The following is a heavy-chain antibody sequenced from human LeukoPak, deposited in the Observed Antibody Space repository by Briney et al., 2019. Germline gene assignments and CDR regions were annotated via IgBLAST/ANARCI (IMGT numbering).Heavy chain of an antibody. J-gene: IGHJ3*02. Sequence: KSGGSLRLSCAASGFTFISYAMSWVRQAPGKGLEWVSSISSSSGYIYYADSVKGRFTISRDNAKNSLYLQMNSLRAEDTAVYYCARDPNYDSSDTNAFDIWGQGTMVTVSS. D-gene: IGHD3-22*01. CDR1: GFTFISYA. V-gene: IGHV3-21*01. CDR3: ARDPNYDSSDTNAFDI. CDR2: ISSSSGYI.